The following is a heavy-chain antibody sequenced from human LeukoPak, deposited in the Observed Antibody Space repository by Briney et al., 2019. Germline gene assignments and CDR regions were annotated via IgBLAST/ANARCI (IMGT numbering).Heavy chain of an antibody. J-gene: IGHJ4*02. Sequence: GGSLRLSCAASGFTFSDYSMNWVRQAPGKGLEWVSYITSSSSTSYYADSVKGRFTISRDNAKNSLYLQMNSLRAEDTAVYYCARHYGDYIDYWGQGTLVTVSS. CDR2: ITSSSSTS. D-gene: IGHD4-17*01. V-gene: IGHV3-48*01. CDR3: ARHYGDYIDY. CDR1: GFTFSDYS.